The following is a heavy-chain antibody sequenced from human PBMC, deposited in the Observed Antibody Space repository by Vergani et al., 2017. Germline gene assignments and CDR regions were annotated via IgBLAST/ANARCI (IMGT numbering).Heavy chain of an antibody. V-gene: IGHV3-9*01. CDR3: ARDLPGITMVRGIHDY. J-gene: IGHJ4*02. Sequence: EVQLVESGGGLVQPGRSLRLSCAASGFTFDDYAMHWVRQAPGKGLEWVSGISWNSGSTGYADSVKGRFTISRDNAKNSLYLQMNSLRAEDTAVYYCARDLPGITMVRGIHDYWGQGTLVTVSS. CDR2: ISWNSGST. CDR1: GFTFDDYA. D-gene: IGHD3-10*01.